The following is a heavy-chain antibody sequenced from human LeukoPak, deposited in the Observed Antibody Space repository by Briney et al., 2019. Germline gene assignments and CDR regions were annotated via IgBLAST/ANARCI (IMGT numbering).Heavy chain of an antibody. CDR2: ISGSGGST. Sequence: PGGSLRLSCAASGFTFSSYAMSWVRQAPGKGLEWVSAISGSGGSTYYADSVKGRFTTSRDNSKNTLYLQMNSLRAEDTAVYYCAKDLRGSGYYSAFDYWGQGTLVTVSS. J-gene: IGHJ4*02. CDR3: AKDLRGSGYYSAFDY. V-gene: IGHV3-23*01. CDR1: GFTFSSYA. D-gene: IGHD3-3*01.